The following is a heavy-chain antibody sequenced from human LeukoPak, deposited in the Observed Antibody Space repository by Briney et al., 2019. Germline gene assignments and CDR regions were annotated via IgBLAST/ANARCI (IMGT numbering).Heavy chain of an antibody. J-gene: IGHJ4*02. Sequence: SETLSLTCTVSGGSINTPNYYWSWIRQPPGKGLEWIGYIYYSGSTKYNPSLKSRVTISEDTSNNQFSLRLSSVTAADTAVYYCASLWFGELRYWGQGTLVTVSS. V-gene: IGHV4-61*01. CDR1: GGSINTPNYY. CDR2: IYYSGST. CDR3: ASLWFGELRY. D-gene: IGHD3-10*01.